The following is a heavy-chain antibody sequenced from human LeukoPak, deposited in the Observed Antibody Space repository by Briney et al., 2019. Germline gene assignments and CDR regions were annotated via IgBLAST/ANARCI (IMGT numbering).Heavy chain of an antibody. CDR2: INPNSGGT. V-gene: IGHV1-2*02. CDR3: ASDNTGYYYGSGSFRR. D-gene: IGHD3-10*01. J-gene: IGHJ4*02. CDR1: GYTFTGYY. Sequence: ASVKVSCKASGYTFTGYYMHWVRQAPGQGLEWMGWINPNSGGTNYAQKFQGRVTITRDTSISTAYMELSRLRSDDTAVYYCASDNTGYYYGSGSFRRWGQGTLVTVSS.